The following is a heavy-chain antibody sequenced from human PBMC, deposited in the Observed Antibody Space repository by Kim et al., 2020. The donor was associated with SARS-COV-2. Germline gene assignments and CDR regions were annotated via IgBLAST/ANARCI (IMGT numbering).Heavy chain of an antibody. J-gene: IGHJ4*02. D-gene: IGHD3-22*01. CDR3: AKDPYYYDSSGYYPFDY. V-gene: IGHV3-23*01. CDR2: ISGSGGST. CDR1: GFTFSSYA. Sequence: GGSLILSCAASGFTFSSYAMSWVRQAPGKGLEWVSAISGSGGSTYYADSVKGRFTISRDNSKNTLYLQMNSLRAEDTAVYYCAKDPYYYDSSGYYPFDYWGQGTLVTVSS.